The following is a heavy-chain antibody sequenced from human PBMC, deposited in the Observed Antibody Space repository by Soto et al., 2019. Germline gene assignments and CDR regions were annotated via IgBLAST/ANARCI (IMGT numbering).Heavy chain of an antibody. CDR1: GYTFSNFW. CDR3: ARRGSSDSNYYFGLDV. J-gene: IGHJ6*02. V-gene: IGHV5-51*01. D-gene: IGHD2-2*01. CDR2: IYPGDSDT. Sequence: GESLKISCKGSGYTFSNFWIGWVRQMPGKGLEWMGIIYPGDSDTKYSPSFQGQVSISADKSTSTAYLQWSSLKASDTAIYYCARRGSSDSNYYFGLDVWGQGTTVTVSS.